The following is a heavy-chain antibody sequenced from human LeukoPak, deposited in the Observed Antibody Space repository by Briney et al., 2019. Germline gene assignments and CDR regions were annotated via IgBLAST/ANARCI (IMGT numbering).Heavy chain of an antibody. CDR2: INHSGST. V-gene: IGHV4-34*01. CDR3: ARDTAMVGGFDY. J-gene: IGHJ4*02. Sequence: SETLSLTCAVYGGSFSGYYWSWIRQPLGKGLEWIGEINHSGSTNYNPSLKSRVTISVDTSKNQFSLKLSSVTAADTAVYYCARDTAMVGGFDYWGQGTLVTVSS. CDR1: GGSFSGYY. D-gene: IGHD5-18*01.